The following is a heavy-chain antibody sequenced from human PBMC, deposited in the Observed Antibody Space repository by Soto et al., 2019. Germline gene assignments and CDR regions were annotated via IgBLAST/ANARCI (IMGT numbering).Heavy chain of an antibody. CDR2: IFHSGST. V-gene: IGHV4-4*02. Sequence: VQLHESGPGLVKASGTLSLTCTVSGDSISNFHWWTWLRQPPGRGLEWIGEIFHSGSTTYNPSLKGRVTIAADKSTNQLSLNLNSVTAADTAVYYCARDGGEWLQSGGGWLDPWGPGILVIVSS. D-gene: IGHD3-10*01. J-gene: IGHJ5*02. CDR1: GDSISNFHW. CDR3: ARDGGEWLQSGGGWLDP.